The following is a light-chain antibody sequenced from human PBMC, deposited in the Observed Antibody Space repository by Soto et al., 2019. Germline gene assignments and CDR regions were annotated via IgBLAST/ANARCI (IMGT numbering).Light chain of an antibody. CDR3: QQYGSSKLT. Sequence: EIVLTQSPGTLSLSPGERATLSCRASQSVSSSYLAWYQQKPGQAPRLLIYGPSSRATDIPDRFSGSGSGTDFTLTISRLEPEDFAVYYCQQYGSSKLTFGGGTKVEIK. CDR2: GPS. CDR1: QSVSSSY. J-gene: IGKJ4*01. V-gene: IGKV3-20*01.